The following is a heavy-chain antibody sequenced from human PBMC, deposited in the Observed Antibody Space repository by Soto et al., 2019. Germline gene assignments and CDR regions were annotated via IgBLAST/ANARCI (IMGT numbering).Heavy chain of an antibody. D-gene: IGHD2-15*01. CDR1: GYTFTGYY. Sequence: ASVKVSCKASGYTFTGYYMHWVRQAPGQGIELMVWINPNSGGTNYSQKFQGWVTMTRDTSISTSYMELSRLRSDDTAVYYCARDRGYCSGGSCVYAFDIWGQGTMVTVSS. V-gene: IGHV1-2*04. CDR2: INPNSGGT. J-gene: IGHJ3*02. CDR3: ARDRGYCSGGSCVYAFDI.